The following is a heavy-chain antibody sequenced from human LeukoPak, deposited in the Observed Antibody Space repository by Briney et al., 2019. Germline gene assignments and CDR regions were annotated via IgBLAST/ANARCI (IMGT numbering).Heavy chain of an antibody. CDR3: VKDAVIVPTAWFDP. Sequence: PGGSLRLSCAASGFTISSYAMNWVRQAPGKGLEWVSGISGGDAITYYADSVKGRFTISRDNSKNTLYLQMNSLRVEDTALYYCVKDAVIVPTAWFDPWGQGTLVTVSS. CDR2: ISGGDAIT. CDR1: GFTISSYA. D-gene: IGHD2/OR15-2a*01. J-gene: IGHJ5*02. V-gene: IGHV3-23*01.